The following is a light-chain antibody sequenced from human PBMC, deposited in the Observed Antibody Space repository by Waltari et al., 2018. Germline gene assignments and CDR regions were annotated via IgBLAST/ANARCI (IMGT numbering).Light chain of an antibody. CDR1: SNDIGTSNH. Sequence: QPALTQPASVSGSPGQSITLSCTGSSNDIGTSNHVRWYQQHPGKAPRLIISEVTERPPGVSDRFSGSKSGNTASLTISGLQAEDEADYYCLSYTTRISFVFGGGTKLSVL. CDR2: EVT. V-gene: IGLV2-23*02. J-gene: IGLJ2*01. CDR3: LSYTTRISFV.